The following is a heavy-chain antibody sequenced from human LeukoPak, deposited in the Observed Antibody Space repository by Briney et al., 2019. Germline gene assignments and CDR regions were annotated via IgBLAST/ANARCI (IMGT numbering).Heavy chain of an antibody. J-gene: IGHJ4*02. D-gene: IGHD5-18*01. Sequence: GGSLSLSCAASGFTVSSNYMSWVRQAPGKGLEWVSVIYSGGSTYYADSVKGRFTISRDNSKNTLYLQMNSLRAEDTAVYYCTRGEYSYGYGYWGQGTLVTVSS. CDR3: TRGEYSYGYGY. CDR1: GFTVSSNY. CDR2: IYSGGST. V-gene: IGHV3-66*02.